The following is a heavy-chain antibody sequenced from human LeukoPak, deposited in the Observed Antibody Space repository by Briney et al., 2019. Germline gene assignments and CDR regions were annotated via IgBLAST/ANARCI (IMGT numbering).Heavy chain of an antibody. D-gene: IGHD4-23*01. J-gene: IGHJ4*02. V-gene: IGHV3-7*01. CDR3: ARDQFCYGGNTCYFDY. Sequence: GGSLRLSCAASGFTFSSYWMSWVRQAPGKGLEWVANIKQDGSEKYYVDSVKGRFTISRDNAKNSLYLQMNSLRAEDTAVYYCARDQFCYGGNTCYFDYWGQGTLVTVSS. CDR2: IKQDGSEK. CDR1: GFTFSSYW.